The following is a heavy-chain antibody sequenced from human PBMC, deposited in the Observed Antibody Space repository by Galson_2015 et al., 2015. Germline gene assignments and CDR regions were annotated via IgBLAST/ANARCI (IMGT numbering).Heavy chain of an antibody. V-gene: IGHV2-70*11. CDR2: IAWDDGK. CDR3: ARTAIEAAGGVSYYFMDV. D-gene: IGHD6-13*01. Sequence: PALVKPTQTLTLTCTFSGFSLTTSGMCVSWIRQPPGKALEWLARIAWDDGKYYSTSLKTRLTISKDTSKNQVVLTMTNMDPVDTATYYCARTAIEAAGGVSYYFMDVWGKGTTVTVSS. J-gene: IGHJ6*03. CDR1: GFSLTTSGMC.